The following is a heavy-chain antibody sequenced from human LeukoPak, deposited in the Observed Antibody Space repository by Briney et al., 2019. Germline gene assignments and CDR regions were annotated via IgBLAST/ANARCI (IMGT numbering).Heavy chain of an antibody. D-gene: IGHD5-12*01. Sequence: PSGTLSLTCAVSGGSISSSNWWSWVRQPPGKGLEWIGEIYHSGSTNYNPSLKSRVTISVDKSENQFSLKLSSVTAADTAVYYCARNPLALPFDYWGQGTLVTVSS. CDR3: ARNPLALPFDY. CDR1: GGSISSSNW. V-gene: IGHV4-4*02. J-gene: IGHJ4*02. CDR2: IYHSGST.